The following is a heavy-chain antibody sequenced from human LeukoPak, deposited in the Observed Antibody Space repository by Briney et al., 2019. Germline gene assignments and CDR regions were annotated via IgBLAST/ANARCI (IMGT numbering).Heavy chain of an antibody. CDR2: ISYDGSNK. J-gene: IGHJ4*02. CDR3: ARGVRQWLLTYYFDY. CDR1: GFTFSNYG. V-gene: IGHV3-30*03. D-gene: IGHD6-19*01. Sequence: PGGSLRLSCSASGFTFSNYGMHWVRQAPGKGLEWVAVISYDGSNKYCADSVKGRFTISRDNSKNTLYLQMNSLRAEDTAVYYCARGVRQWLLTYYFDYWGQGTLVTVSS.